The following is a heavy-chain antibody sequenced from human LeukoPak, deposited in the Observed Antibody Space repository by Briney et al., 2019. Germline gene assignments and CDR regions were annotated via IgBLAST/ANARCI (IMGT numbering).Heavy chain of an antibody. J-gene: IGHJ4*02. V-gene: IGHV1-2*02. CDR3: ARVYCSSTSCYKMSYDFDY. CDR2: INPNSGGT. CDR1: GYTFTGYY. Sequence: ASVKVSCKASGYTFTGYYMHWVRQAPGQGLEWMGWINPNSGGTNYAQKFQGRVTMTRDTSISTAYMELSRLRSDDTAMYYCARVYCSSTSCYKMSYDFDYWGQGTLVTVSS. D-gene: IGHD2-2*02.